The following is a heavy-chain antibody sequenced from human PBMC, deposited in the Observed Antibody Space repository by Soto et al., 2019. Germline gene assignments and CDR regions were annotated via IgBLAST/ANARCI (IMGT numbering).Heavy chain of an antibody. CDR2: IWYDGSNK. D-gene: IGHD7-27*01. CDR3: ARGLTVNPKDY. J-gene: IGHJ4*02. V-gene: IGHV3-33*01. CDR1: GFTFSSYG. Sequence: GVSLRLSCAASGFTFSSYGMHWVRQAPGKGLEWVAVIWYDGSNKYYADSVKGRFTISRDNSKNTLYLQMNSLRAEDTSVYYCARGLTVNPKDYWGQGTLVTVTS.